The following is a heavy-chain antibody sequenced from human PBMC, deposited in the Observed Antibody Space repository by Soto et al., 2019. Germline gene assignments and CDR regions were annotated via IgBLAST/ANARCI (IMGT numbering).Heavy chain of an antibody. Sequence: GGSLRLSCAASGFTFSTYAISWVRQTPGKGLEWVSVISGSGDFTYFTDSVKGRFTISRDNPKNTIYLQMNSLRAEDTAVYYCAKGFYGSGSYYNERAFDSWGQGTLVTVSS. V-gene: IGHV3-23*01. CDR1: GFTFSTYA. D-gene: IGHD3-10*01. CDR3: AKGFYGSGSYYNERAFDS. J-gene: IGHJ4*02. CDR2: ISGSGDFT.